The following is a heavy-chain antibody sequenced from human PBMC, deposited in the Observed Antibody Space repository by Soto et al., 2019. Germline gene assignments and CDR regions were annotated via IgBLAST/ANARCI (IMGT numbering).Heavy chain of an antibody. CDR2: IWYDGSNK. V-gene: IGHV3-33*01. CDR1: GFTFSSYG. Sequence: GGSLRLSCAASGFTFSSYGMHWVRQAPGKGLEWVAVIWYDGSNKYYADSVKGRFTISRDNSKKTLYLQMDSLRAEDTAVYYCARGLGGRGYYYYGIDVWGQGTTVTVSS. CDR3: ARGLGGRGYYYYGIDV. J-gene: IGHJ6*02. D-gene: IGHD3-10*01.